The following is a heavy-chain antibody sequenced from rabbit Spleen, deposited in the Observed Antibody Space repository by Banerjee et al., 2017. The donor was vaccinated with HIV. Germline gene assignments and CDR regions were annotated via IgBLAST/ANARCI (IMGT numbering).Heavy chain of an antibody. CDR2: IDTGDGDT. CDR1: GFSFSNKVV. D-gene: IGHD1-1*01. V-gene: IGHV1S45*01. Sequence: QEQVVESGGGLVKPEGSLKLSCTASGFSFSNKVVMCWVRQAPGKGLEWITCIDTGDGDTYYANWAKGRFTISKTSSTTVTLQMTSLTAADTATYFCARNYVSAFDPWGPGTLVTVS. CDR3: ARNYVSAFDP. J-gene: IGHJ2*01.